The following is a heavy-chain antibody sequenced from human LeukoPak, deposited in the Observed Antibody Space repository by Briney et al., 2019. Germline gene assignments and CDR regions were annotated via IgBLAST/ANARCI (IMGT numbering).Heavy chain of an antibody. D-gene: IGHD2-2*01. Sequence: SETLSLTCTVSGGSISSSSYYWSWIRQPAGKGLEWIGRIYTSGSTNSNPSLKSRVTMSVDTSKNQFSLKLSSVTAADTAVYYCARASRYAGRVAFDIWGQGTMVTVSS. CDR3: ARASRYAGRVAFDI. V-gene: IGHV4-61*02. CDR1: GGSISSSSYY. J-gene: IGHJ3*02. CDR2: IYTSGST.